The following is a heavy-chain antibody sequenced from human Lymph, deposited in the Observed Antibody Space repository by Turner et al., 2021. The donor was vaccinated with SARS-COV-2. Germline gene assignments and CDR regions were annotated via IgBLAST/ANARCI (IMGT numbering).Heavy chain of an antibody. D-gene: IGHD1-26*01. CDR2: INWSGGSI. Sequence: EVQLVESGGGLVQPGRSLSLSCADSGFTFDDYAMHWVRQAPGKGLEWVSGINWSGGSIAYADSVKGRFTISRDNPKNSLYLQMNSLRAEDTAFYYCAKDLAGTYYSSFDYWGQGTLVTVSS. J-gene: IGHJ4*02. CDR3: AKDLAGTYYSSFDY. V-gene: IGHV3-9*01. CDR1: GFTFDDYA.